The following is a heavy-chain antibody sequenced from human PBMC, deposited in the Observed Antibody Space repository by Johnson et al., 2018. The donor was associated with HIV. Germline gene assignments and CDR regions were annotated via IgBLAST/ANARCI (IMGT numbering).Heavy chain of an antibody. D-gene: IGHD1-26*01. V-gene: IGHV3-30*03. J-gene: IGHJ3*02. Sequence: QVQLVESGGGLVQPGRSLRLSCAASGFTFSSYGMHWVRQAPGKGLEWVAVISYVGSNKYSADSVKGRFTISRDNSKNTLYLQMNSLRAGDTAVYYCARGWGIVGAKSAFDIWGQGTMVTVSS. CDR1: GFTFSSYG. CDR3: ARGWGIVGAKSAFDI. CDR2: ISYVGSNK.